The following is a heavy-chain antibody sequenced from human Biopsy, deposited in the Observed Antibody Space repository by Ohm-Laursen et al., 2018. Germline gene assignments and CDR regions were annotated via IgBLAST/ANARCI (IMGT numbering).Heavy chain of an antibody. CDR1: GGSISSYY. J-gene: IGHJ3*02. V-gene: IGHV4-59*08. CDR2: VYYSGST. CDR3: GRREVVITHDAFDT. D-gene: IGHD3-22*01. Sequence: SETLSLTWAVSGGSISSYYWTWIRQPPGKGLEWIGDVYYSGSTNRNPSLKSQVTILVDTSKTQFSLKLNSLTAADTAVYYCGRREVVITHDAFDTWGQGTMVTVSS.